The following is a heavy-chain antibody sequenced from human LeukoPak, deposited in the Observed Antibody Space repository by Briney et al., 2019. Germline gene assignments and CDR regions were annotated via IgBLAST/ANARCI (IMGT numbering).Heavy chain of an antibody. CDR1: GFSFNTYS. CDR3: AREEYNSIFGVVILDY. Sequence: GGSLRLSCAASGFSFNTYSMNWVRQTPGKGLEWVSSISSSSRYIYYADSVKGRFTISRDNAKNSLYLQMNGLRPEDTAVYYCAREEYNSIFGVVILDYWGQGTLVTVSS. CDR2: ISSSSRYI. D-gene: IGHD3-3*01. J-gene: IGHJ4*02. V-gene: IGHV3-21*01.